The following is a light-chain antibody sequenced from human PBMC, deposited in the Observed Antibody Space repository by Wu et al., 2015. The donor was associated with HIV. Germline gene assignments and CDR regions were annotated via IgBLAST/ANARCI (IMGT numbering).Light chain of an antibody. Sequence: EIVMTQSPATLSVSPGERATLSCRASQSFSSFLAWYQQKPGQAPRLLIYGAASRATGIPDRFSGSESETDFTLTISRLEPEDFAVCYCQQYGSSPYTFGQGTKLEI. CDR3: QQYGSSPYT. J-gene: IGKJ2*01. CDR1: QSFSSF. V-gene: IGKV3-20*01. CDR2: GAA.